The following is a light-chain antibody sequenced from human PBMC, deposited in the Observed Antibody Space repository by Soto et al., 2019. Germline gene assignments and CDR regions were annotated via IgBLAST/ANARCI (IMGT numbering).Light chain of an antibody. V-gene: IGKV3-20*01. CDR1: QSVSSSY. Sequence: EIVLTQSPGTLSLSPGERATLSCRASQSVSSSYLAWYQQKPGQAPRLLIYGASSRATGIPARFSGSGSGTDFTLTIRRLQPEDFAVYYCLQYDRSPLTFGGGTKVEIK. CDR3: LQYDRSPLT. J-gene: IGKJ4*01. CDR2: GAS.